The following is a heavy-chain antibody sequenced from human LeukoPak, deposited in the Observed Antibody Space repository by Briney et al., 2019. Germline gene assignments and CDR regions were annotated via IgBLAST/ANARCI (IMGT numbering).Heavy chain of an antibody. J-gene: IGHJ6*03. Sequence: SETLSLTCAVYGGSFSGYYWSWIRQPPGKGLEWIGEINHSGSTNYNPSLKSRVTISVDTPKNQFSLKLSSVTAADTAVYYCARLAVVVPAAILHYYYYYMDVWGKGTTVTVSS. V-gene: IGHV4-34*01. CDR3: ARLAVVVPAAILHYYYYYMDV. CDR1: GGSFSGYY. CDR2: INHSGST. D-gene: IGHD2-2*02.